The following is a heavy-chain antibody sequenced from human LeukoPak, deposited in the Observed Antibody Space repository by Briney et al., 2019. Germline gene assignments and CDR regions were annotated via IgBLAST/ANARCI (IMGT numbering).Heavy chain of an antibody. CDR1: GFPFSSYW. CDR3: ARDDLYYDTGDYYYASYFQH. CDR2: IKSDGRST. V-gene: IGHV3-74*01. J-gene: IGHJ1*01. D-gene: IGHD3-22*01. Sequence: GGSLRLSCAASGFPFSSYWMHWVRQAPGKGLVWVSRIKSDGRSTTYADSVKGRFTSSRDNAKNTLYLQMSSLRAEDTAMYYCARDDLYYDTGDYYYASYFQHWGQGTLVTVSS.